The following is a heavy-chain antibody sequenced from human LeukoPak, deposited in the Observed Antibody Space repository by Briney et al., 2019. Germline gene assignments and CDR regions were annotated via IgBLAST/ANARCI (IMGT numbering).Heavy chain of an antibody. D-gene: IGHD3-9*01. CDR1: GGSISSYY. J-gene: IGHJ4*02. Sequence: SETLSLTCTVSGGSISSYYWSWIRQPPGKGLEWIGYIYYSGSTNYNPSLKSRVTISVDTSKNQFSLKLSSVTAADTAVYYCARHGILTGYPIDYWGQGTLVTVSS. V-gene: IGHV4-59*08. CDR3: ARHGILTGYPIDY. CDR2: IYYSGST.